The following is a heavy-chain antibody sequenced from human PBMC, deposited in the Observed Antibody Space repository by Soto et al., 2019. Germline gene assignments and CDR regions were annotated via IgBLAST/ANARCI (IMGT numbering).Heavy chain of an antibody. CDR3: ARDLGYYYYMDV. CDR1: GFTVSSNY. CDR2: IYSGSST. D-gene: IGHD1-26*01. Sequence: GGSLRLSCAASGFTVSSNYMSWVRQTPGRGLEWISVIYSGSSTYYADSVKGRFTISRDNSKNTLYLEMNSLRAEDTAVYYCARDLGYYYYMDVWGKGTTVTVSS. J-gene: IGHJ6*03. V-gene: IGHV3-66*01.